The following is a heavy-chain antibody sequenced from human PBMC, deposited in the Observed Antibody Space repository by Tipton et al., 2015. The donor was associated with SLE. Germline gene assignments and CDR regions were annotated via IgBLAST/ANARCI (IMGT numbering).Heavy chain of an antibody. D-gene: IGHD1-1*01. CDR1: GGSFSGYY. J-gene: IGHJ3*02. V-gene: IGHV4-34*01. Sequence: TLSLTCAVYGGSFSGYYRSWIRQPPVKWLEWIGEINHSGSTNYNPSLKSLVTISVDTSKNQFSLKLSSVTAADTAVFYCARDDDLDAFDIWCQGTMVTVCS. CDR3: ARDDDLDAFDI. CDR2: INHSGST.